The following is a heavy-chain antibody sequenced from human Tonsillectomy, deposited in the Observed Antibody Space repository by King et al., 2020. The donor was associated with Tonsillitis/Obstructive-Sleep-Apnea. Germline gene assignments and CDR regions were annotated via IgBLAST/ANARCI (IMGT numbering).Heavy chain of an antibody. D-gene: IGHD2-2*01. Sequence: VQLQQWGAGLLKPSETLSLTCGVYGGSFSGYYWSWIRQPPGTGLGWIGEINHRGSTISNPSLKSRVTISVDTSKNQFCLTLSSVTAADTAVYYFSRVVVPAASPGIRHPFDYWGQGTLVTVSS. V-gene: IGHV4-34*01. J-gene: IGHJ4*02. CDR1: GGSFSGYY. CDR3: SRVVVPAASPGIRHPFDY. CDR2: INHRGST.